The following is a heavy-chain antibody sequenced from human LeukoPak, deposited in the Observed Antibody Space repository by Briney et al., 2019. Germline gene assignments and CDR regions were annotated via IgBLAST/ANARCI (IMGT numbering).Heavy chain of an antibody. J-gene: IGHJ6*02. D-gene: IGHD1-26*01. Sequence: QPGGSLRLSCAASGFPFSDYWMHWARQAPGKGLVWVSRSNSDERSTTYADSVKGRFTISRDNAKNTLYVQMNSLRAEDTAVYYCARAMLGAPYGMDVWGQGTTVTVSS. CDR3: ARAMLGAPYGMDV. CDR2: SNSDERST. V-gene: IGHV3-74*01. CDR1: GFPFSDYW.